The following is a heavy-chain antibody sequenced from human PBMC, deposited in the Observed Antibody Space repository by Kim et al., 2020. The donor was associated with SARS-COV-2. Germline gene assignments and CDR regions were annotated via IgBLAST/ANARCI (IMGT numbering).Heavy chain of an antibody. D-gene: IGHD3-3*01. CDR3: AKGGLRFLGWFLGYYYY. CDR2: ISYDGSNV. Sequence: GGSLRLSCEASGFTFSSYGMHWVRQAPGKGLEWVAVISYDGSNVFYADFVKGRFTISRDNSKNTLYLQMSGLRAEDTAVYFCAKGGLRFLGWFLGYYYY. V-gene: IGHV3-30*18. CDR1: GFTFSSYG. J-gene: IGHJ6*03.